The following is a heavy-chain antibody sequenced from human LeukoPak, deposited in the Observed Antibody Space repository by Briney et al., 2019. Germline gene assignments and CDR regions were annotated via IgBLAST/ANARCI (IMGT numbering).Heavy chain of an antibody. CDR3: ARGGGGYDTYYYYYGMDV. J-gene: IGHJ6*02. CDR1: GGTFSSYA. CDR2: IIPIFGTA. V-gene: IGHV1-69*13. D-gene: IGHD5-12*01. Sequence: SVKVSCKASGGTFSSYAISWVRQAPGQGLERMGGIIPIFGTANYAQKFQGRVTITADESTSTAYMELSSLRSEDTAVYYCARGGGGYDTYYYYYGMDVWGQGTTVTVSS.